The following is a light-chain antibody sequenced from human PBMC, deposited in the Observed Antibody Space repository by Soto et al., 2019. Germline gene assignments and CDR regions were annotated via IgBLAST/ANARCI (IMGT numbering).Light chain of an antibody. V-gene: IGKV1-5*03. J-gene: IGKJ1*01. CDR3: QHYNSYPRT. Sequence: DIQITHLLGTQSASTVVRVTISGRAVERLMSWWAWYQQKPGKAAKLLIYKASSSESGVPSRFSGSGSGTEFTLTISSLQPDDFAPSSCQHYNSYPRTFGQGTQLDIK. CDR1: ERLMSW. CDR2: KAS.